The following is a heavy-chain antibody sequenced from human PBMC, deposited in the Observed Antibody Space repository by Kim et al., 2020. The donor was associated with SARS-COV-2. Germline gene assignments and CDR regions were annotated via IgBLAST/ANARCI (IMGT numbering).Heavy chain of an antibody. CDR1: GFTFSSYG. CDR3: AKAIDYYGSGSYYYYYYYYGMDV. J-gene: IGHJ6*02. D-gene: IGHD3-10*01. Sequence: GGSLRLSCAASGFTFSSYGMHWVRQAPGKGREWVAVISYDGSNKYYADSVKGRFTISRDNSKNTLYLQMNSLRAEDTAVYYCAKAIDYYGSGSYYYYYYYYGMDVWGQGTTVTVSS. V-gene: IGHV3-30*18. CDR2: ISYDGSNK.